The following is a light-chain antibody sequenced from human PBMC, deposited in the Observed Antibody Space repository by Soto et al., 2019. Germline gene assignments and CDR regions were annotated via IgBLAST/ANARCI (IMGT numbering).Light chain of an antibody. CDR2: EVN. CDR1: SSDVGGYNY. J-gene: IGLJ1*01. CDR3: SSYGGYYNYV. Sequence: QSALTQPPSASGSPGQSVTISCTGTSSDVGGYNYVSWYQQYPGKAPKLMIYEVNKRPSGVPDRFSGSKPGNTASLTVSGLQAEDEADYYCSSYGGYYNYVFGTGTKLTVL. V-gene: IGLV2-8*01.